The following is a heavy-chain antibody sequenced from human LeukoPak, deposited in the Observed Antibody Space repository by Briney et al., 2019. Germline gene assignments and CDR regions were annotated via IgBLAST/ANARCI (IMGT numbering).Heavy chain of an antibody. CDR3: AKVGIVVGGDYYDY. CDR2: IGDSGGST. J-gene: IGHJ4*02. Sequence: GGSLRPSCATSGFPFSINAMSWVRQAPGQGLEWVSVIGDSGGSTHYADSVKGRFTISRDNSKNTVYLQMNSPRAEDTAVYYCAKVGIVVGGDYYDYWGQGTLVTVSS. CDR1: GFPFSINA. V-gene: IGHV3-23*01. D-gene: IGHD3-22*01.